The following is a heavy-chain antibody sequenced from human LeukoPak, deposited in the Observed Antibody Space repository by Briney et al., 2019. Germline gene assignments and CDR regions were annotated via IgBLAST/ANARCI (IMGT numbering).Heavy chain of an antibody. CDR3: ARVFRAVVRGVLDY. Sequence: ASVKVSCKASGYTFTGHYMHWVRQAPGQGLEWMGWINPNSGGTNYAQKFQGRVTMTRDTSISTAYMELSRLRSDDTAVYYCARVFRAVVRGVLDYWGQGALVTVSS. D-gene: IGHD3-10*01. CDR1: GYTFTGHY. CDR2: INPNSGGT. J-gene: IGHJ4*02. V-gene: IGHV1-2*02.